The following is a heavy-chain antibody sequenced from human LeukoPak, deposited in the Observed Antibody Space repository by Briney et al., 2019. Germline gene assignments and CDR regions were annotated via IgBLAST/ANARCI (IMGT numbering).Heavy chain of an antibody. CDR1: GFTFSSYA. CDR3: AKGQYSSSSYYYGMDV. Sequence: GGSLRLSCAASGFTFSSYAMSWVRQAPGKGLEWVSAISGSGGSTYYADSVKGRFTISRDNSKNTLYLQMNSLRAEDTAVYYCAKGQYSSSSYYYGMDVWGQGTTVTVSS. D-gene: IGHD6-13*01. CDR2: ISGSGGST. V-gene: IGHV3-23*01. J-gene: IGHJ6*02.